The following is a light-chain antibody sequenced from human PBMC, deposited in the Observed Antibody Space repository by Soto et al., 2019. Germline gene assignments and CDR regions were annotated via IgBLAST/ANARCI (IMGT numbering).Light chain of an antibody. V-gene: IGLV2-8*01. CDR1: KSDIGGDNY. CDR3: SSFTGSNNYIV. CDR2: EVT. J-gene: IGLJ3*02. Sequence: QSALTQPPSASGFPGQSVTISCTGPKSDIGGDNYVSWYHRQPGRAPKLIIYEVTERPSGVPGRFSGSKSGDTASLTVTGLQAEDEGESYCSSFTGSNNYIVFGGGTKLTVL.